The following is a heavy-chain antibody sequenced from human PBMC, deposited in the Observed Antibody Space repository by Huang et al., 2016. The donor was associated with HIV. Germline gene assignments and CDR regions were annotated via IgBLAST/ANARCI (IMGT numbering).Heavy chain of an antibody. CDR3: ASQHIGAAATWF. D-gene: IGHD6-13*01. CDR2: VYQSGST. J-gene: IGHJ4*02. CDR1: GDFISSTNYY. Sequence: QLQLQESGPGQVKPSETLSLTCTVSGDFISSTNYYWGWIRQSPGKGLEWGGSVYQSGSTNYHSSLKSRVTLSVDTSRNQFSLRLNSVTAADTAVYYCASQHIGAAATWFWGRGTQVAVSS. V-gene: IGHV4-39*01.